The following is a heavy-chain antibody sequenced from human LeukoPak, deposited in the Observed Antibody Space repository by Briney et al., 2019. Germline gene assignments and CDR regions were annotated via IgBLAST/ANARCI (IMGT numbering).Heavy chain of an antibody. J-gene: IGHJ6*03. V-gene: IGHV4-38-2*02. CDR1: GYSMSSGYY. Sequence: PSETLSLTCTVSGYSMSSGYYWGWIRQPPGKGLQWIGSIFHSGNSYYNPSLKSRVTISVDTSKNQFSLKLSSVTAADTAVYYCARLDITMVRGRRNYYYYYMDVWGKGTTVTISS. CDR2: IFHSGNS. CDR3: ARLDITMVRGRRNYYYYYMDV. D-gene: IGHD3-10*01.